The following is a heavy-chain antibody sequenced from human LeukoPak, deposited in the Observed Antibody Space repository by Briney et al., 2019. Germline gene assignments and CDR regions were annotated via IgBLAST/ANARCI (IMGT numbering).Heavy chain of an antibody. CDR2: INPNSGGT. CDR3: ARDRTTNHDYYYYMDV. Sequence: GASVKVSCKASGYTFTGYYMHWVRQAPGQGLEWMGWINPNSGGTNYAQKFQGRVTMTRDTSITTAFMELSRLISVDTAVYYCARDRTTNHDYYYYMDVWGRGTTVTVSS. V-gene: IGHV1-2*02. D-gene: IGHD1-14*01. CDR1: GYTFTGYY. J-gene: IGHJ6*03.